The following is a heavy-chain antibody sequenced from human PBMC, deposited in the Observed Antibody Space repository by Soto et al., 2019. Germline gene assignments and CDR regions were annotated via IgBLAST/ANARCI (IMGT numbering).Heavy chain of an antibody. CDR2: IRGSGGNT. D-gene: IGHD6-19*01. Sequence: EVQLLESGGGLVQPGGSLRLSCAASGFTFSTYAMSWVRQAPGKGLGWVATIRGSGGNTHYADSVKGRFTTSRANSEDAVYLQMNSLRAEDTAVYYCARIKAQILSSGWYGGNDIWGHGTMVTVSS. CDR1: GFTFSTYA. CDR3: ARIKAQILSSGWYGGNDI. V-gene: IGHV3-23*01. J-gene: IGHJ3*02.